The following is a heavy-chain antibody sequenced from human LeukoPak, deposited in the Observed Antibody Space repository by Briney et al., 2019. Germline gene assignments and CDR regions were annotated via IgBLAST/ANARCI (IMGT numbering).Heavy chain of an antibody. V-gene: IGHV1-8*01. D-gene: IGHD6-19*01. CDR3: ERGLHSGWYRYYYYGMGV. Sequence: ASVKVSCKASGYTFTSYDINWVRQATGQGLEWMGWMNPNSGNTGYAQKFQGRVTMTRNTPISTAYMELSSLRSEDTAVYYCERGLHSGWYRYYYYGMGVWGQGTTVTVSS. CDR2: MNPNSGNT. CDR1: GYTFTSYD. J-gene: IGHJ6*02.